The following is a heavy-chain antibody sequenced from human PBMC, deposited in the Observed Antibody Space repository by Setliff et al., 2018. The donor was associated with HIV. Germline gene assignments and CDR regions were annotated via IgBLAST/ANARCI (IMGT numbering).Heavy chain of an antibody. Sequence: SETLSLTCAVSGGSISSSNWWSWVRQPPGKGLGWIGEIYHGGSTNYNPSLKSRVTISVDKSKNQFSLKLASVTAADTAVYYCASGEPYYYDSTGYSGNYFDYWGQGTLVPVSS. J-gene: IGHJ4*02. V-gene: IGHV4-4*02. CDR3: ASGEPYYYDSTGYSGNYFDY. CDR2: IYHGGST. D-gene: IGHD3-22*01. CDR1: GGSISSSNW.